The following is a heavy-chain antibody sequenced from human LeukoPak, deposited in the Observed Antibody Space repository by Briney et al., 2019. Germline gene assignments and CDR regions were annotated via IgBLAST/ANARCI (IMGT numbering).Heavy chain of an antibody. Sequence: ASVKVSCKASGYTFTSYYMHWARQAPGQGLEWMGIINPSGGSTSYAQKFQGRVTMTRDTSTSTVYMELSSLRSEDTAVYYCASSTLCSSTSCYYFDYWGQGTLVTVSS. CDR3: ASSTLCSSTSCYYFDY. D-gene: IGHD2-2*01. CDR2: INPSGGST. CDR1: GYTFTSYY. V-gene: IGHV1-46*01. J-gene: IGHJ4*02.